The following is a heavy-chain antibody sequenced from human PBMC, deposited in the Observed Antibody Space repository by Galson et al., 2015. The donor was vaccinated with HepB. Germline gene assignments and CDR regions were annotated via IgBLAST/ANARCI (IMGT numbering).Heavy chain of an antibody. CDR2: IDPKNSYT. V-gene: IGHV5-10-1*01. D-gene: IGHD3-10*01. J-gene: IGHJ5*02. Sequence: QSGAEVKQPGESLRISCKGSEYNFASYWISWVRQMPGKGLEWMAMIDPKNSYTHYRPSFQGHVTLSVDKSITTAYLQLSSLKASDTAIYYCARHGDFLNWFDPWGQGTLVTVSS. CDR1: EYNFASYW. CDR3: ARHGDFLNWFDP.